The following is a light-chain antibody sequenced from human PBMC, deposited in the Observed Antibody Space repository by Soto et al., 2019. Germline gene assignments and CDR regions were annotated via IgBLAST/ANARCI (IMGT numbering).Light chain of an antibody. CDR1: SSDVGRYNL. Sequence: QSVLTQPASVSGSPGQAMTISCTGTSSDVGRYNLVSWYQQHPGKAPTLIISEEHKRPSGVSDRFSGSKSGNTASLTISRLLAEDQAHSHCCSYAGGNTWGFGTGPKVTVL. CDR2: EEH. V-gene: IGLV2-23*01. J-gene: IGLJ1*01. CDR3: CSYAGGNTWG.